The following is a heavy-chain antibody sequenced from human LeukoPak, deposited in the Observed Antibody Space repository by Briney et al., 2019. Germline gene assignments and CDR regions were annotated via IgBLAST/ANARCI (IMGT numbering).Heavy chain of an antibody. CDR1: GDNFNRHW. Sequence: GESLKISCKGSGDNFNRHWIGWVRQMSGKGLEWMGIIYLGDSDTRYSPSFQGQIIISADKSISTAYLQWSSLKASDTAIYYCARHSSYTSGWPPDYWGQGTLVTVSS. D-gene: IGHD6-19*01. CDR3: ARHSSYTSGWPPDY. V-gene: IGHV5-51*01. J-gene: IGHJ4*02. CDR2: IYLGDSDT.